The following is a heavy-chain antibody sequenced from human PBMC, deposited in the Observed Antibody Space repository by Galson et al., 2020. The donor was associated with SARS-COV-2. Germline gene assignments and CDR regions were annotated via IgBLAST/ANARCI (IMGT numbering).Heavy chain of an antibody. J-gene: IGHJ3*02. Sequence: SETLSLTCAVSGASISSGTYSWGWIRQPPGKGLEWIGYISHSGGTYYNPSLKSRVTISGDRSKNQFSLRLSSVTAADAAVYFCARRHCGEEGVEGVDIWGPGTRVTVAS. CDR1: GASISSGTYS. CDR3: ARRHCGEEGVEGVDI. CDR2: ISHSGGT. D-gene: IGHD4-17*01. V-gene: IGHV4-30-2*01.